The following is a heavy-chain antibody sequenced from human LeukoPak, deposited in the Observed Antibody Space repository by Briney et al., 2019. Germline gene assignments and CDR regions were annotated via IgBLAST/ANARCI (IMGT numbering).Heavy chain of an antibody. V-gene: IGHV1-69*13. Sequence: ASVKVSCKASGGTFSSYAISWVRQAPGQGLEWMGGIIPIFGTANYAQKFQGRVTITADESTSTAYMELSSLRSEDTAVYYCSRERAAAGTIDYWGQGTLVTVSS. CDR3: SRERAAAGTIDY. CDR2: IIPIFGTA. D-gene: IGHD6-13*01. J-gene: IGHJ4*02. CDR1: GGTFSSYA.